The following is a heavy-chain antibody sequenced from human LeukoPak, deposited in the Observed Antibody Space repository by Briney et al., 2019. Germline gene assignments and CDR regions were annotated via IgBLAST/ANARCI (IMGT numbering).Heavy chain of an antibody. CDR3: TTDQVVVPAADLDY. Sequence: PGGSLRLSCAASGFTFSNAWMSWVRQAPGKGLEWVGRIKSKTDGGTTDYAAPVKGRFTISRDDSKNTLYLQMNSLKTEDTAVYYCTTDQVVVPAADLDYWGQGTLVTVSS. D-gene: IGHD2-2*01. J-gene: IGHJ4*02. CDR2: IKSKTDGGTT. V-gene: IGHV3-15*01. CDR1: GFTFSNAW.